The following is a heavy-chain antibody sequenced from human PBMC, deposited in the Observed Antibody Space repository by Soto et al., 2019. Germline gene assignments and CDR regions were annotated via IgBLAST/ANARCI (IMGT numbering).Heavy chain of an antibody. J-gene: IGHJ4*02. Sequence: PGGSLRLSCVASGFSFGTYAMTWVRQVPGKGLEWVSTISGGIGSTFYADSVKGRFTISRDISKKMLFLHMNGLRGEDTGTYYCAKGAARYLAYWGRGTLVTVSS. CDR1: GFSFGTYA. D-gene: IGHD1-26*01. CDR3: AKGAARYLAY. V-gene: IGHV3-23*01. CDR2: ISGGIGST.